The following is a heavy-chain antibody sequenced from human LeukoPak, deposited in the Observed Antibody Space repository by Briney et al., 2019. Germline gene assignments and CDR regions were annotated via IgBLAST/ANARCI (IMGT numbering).Heavy chain of an antibody. J-gene: IGHJ4*02. Sequence: PGGSLRLSCAASGFTFSSYAVSWVRQAPGKGLEWVSAISGGGTTTYYADSVEGRFTLSRDNSKNTLFLQMNSLRAEDTAVYYCARDGVWFGEQLDYWGQGTLVTVSS. CDR2: ISGGGTTT. CDR3: ARDGVWFGEQLDY. CDR1: GFTFSSYA. V-gene: IGHV3-23*01. D-gene: IGHD3-10*01.